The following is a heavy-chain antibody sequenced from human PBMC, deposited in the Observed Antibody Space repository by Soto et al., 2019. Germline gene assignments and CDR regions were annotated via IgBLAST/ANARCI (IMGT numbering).Heavy chain of an antibody. CDR1: GGSISSGGYS. CDR2: IYHSGST. D-gene: IGHD6-19*01. J-gene: IGHJ5*02. V-gene: IGHV4-30-2*01. Sequence: SETLSLTCAVSGGSISSGGYSWSWIRQPPGKGLEWIGYIYHSGSTYYNPSLKSRVTISVDTSKNQFSLKLSSVTAADTAVYYCARDREAVAGLGPSYNWFDPWGQGTLVTVSS. CDR3: ARDREAVAGLGPSYNWFDP.